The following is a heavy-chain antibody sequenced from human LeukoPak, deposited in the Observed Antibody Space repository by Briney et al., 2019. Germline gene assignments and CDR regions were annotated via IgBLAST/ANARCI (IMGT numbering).Heavy chain of an antibody. CDR3: ARGAYSSGWPNWLDP. D-gene: IGHD6-19*01. Sequence: SVKVSCKASGGTFTSYGISWVRQAPGQGLEWMGRIIPIFGTANYAQKFQGRVTITTDESTSTAYVELSSLRSEDTAVYYCARGAYSSGWPNWLDPWGQGTLVTVSS. CDR1: GGTFTSYG. V-gene: IGHV1-69*05. J-gene: IGHJ5*02. CDR2: IIPIFGTA.